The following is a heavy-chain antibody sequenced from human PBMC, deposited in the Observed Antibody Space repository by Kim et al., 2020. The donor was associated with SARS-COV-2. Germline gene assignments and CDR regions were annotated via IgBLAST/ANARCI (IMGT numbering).Heavy chain of an antibody. J-gene: IGHJ6*02. CDR3: ATDRVVVTATQYYYYYGMDV. V-gene: IGHV1-24*01. D-gene: IGHD2-21*02. Sequence: ASVKVSCKVSGYTLTELSMHWVRQAPGKGLEWMGGFDPEDGETIYAQKFQGRVTMTEDTSTDTAYMELSSLRSEDTAVYYCATDRVVVTATQYYYYYGMDVWGQGTTVTVSS. CDR1: GYTLTELS. CDR2: FDPEDGET.